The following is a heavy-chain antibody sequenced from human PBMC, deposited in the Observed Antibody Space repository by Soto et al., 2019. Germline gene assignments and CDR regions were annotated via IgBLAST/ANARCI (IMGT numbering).Heavy chain of an antibody. J-gene: IGHJ5*02. V-gene: IGHV2-5*02. Sequence: QINLIESGPTLVKPTQTLTLTCTFSGFSLSTSGAAVGWVRQPPGRALEWLALIYWDGDKRYNASLGNRLTITKDTSMKLVVLTLTNVDPADTATYYCAHRATMTIFGLIIDNGIWFDPWGQGTRVIVSS. CDR1: GFSLSTSGAA. CDR2: IYWDGDK. CDR3: AHRATMTIFGLIIDNGIWFDP. D-gene: IGHD3-3*01.